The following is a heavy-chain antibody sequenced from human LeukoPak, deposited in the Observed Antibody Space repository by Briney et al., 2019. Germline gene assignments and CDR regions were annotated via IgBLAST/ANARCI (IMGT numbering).Heavy chain of an antibody. CDR2: IYYSGST. CDR1: GGSISSGGYY. J-gene: IGHJ4*02. D-gene: IGHD3-3*01. V-gene: IGHV4-31*03. Sequence: SETLSLTCTVSGGSISSGGYYWSWIRQHPGTGLEWIGYIYYSGSTYYNPSLQSRLTISVDTSKNQFSLKLSSVTAADTAVYYCARGYDFWSGYYFDYWGQGTLVTVSS. CDR3: ARGYDFWSGYYFDY.